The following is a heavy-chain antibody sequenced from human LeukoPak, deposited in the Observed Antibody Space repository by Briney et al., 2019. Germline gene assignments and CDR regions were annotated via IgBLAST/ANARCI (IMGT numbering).Heavy chain of an antibody. CDR1: GFPFSSYS. Sequence: GGSLTLFCAVSGFPFSSYSMKWVRQAPGKGLEGVSSINSSSSYIYYADSVKGRFTISRDNSKNTLYLQMNSLRAEDTAVYYCARAFLGRGYDYWDYYYYMDVWGKGTTVTVSS. J-gene: IGHJ6*03. V-gene: IGHV3-21*01. CDR2: INSSSSYI. D-gene: IGHD5-12*01. CDR3: ARAFLGRGYDYWDYYYYMDV.